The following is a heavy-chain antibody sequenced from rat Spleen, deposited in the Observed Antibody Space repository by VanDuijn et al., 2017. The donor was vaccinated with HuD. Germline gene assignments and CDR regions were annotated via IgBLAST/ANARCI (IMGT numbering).Heavy chain of an antibody. J-gene: IGHJ2*01. CDR3: ARSIYDYFDY. CDR1: GFTFSDYY. CDR2: ISYEGSST. Sequence: EVQLVESDGGLVQPGRSLKLSCAASGFTFSDYYMAWVRQAPKKGLEWVASISYEGSSTYSGDSVKGRFTISRDNAKSTLYLQMNSLRSEDTATYYCARSIYDYFDYWGQGVMVTVSS. D-gene: IGHD1-2*01. V-gene: IGHV5-22*01.